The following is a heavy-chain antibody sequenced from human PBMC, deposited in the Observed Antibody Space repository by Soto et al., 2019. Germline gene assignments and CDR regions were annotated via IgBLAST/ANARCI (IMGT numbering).Heavy chain of an antibody. Sequence: SETLSLTCAVYGGSFSGYYWSWIRQPPGKGLEWIGEINHSGSTNYNPSLKSRVTISVDTSKNQFSLKLSSVTAADTAVYYCARLTAIYRYHYYYLDVWGKGTTVTVSS. J-gene: IGHJ6*03. D-gene: IGHD2-2*02. V-gene: IGHV4-34*01. CDR1: GGSFSGYY. CDR2: INHSGST. CDR3: ARLTAIYRYHYYYLDV.